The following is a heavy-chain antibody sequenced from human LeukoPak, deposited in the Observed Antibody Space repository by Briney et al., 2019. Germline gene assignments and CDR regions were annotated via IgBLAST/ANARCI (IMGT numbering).Heavy chain of an antibody. CDR2: IIPILGIA. CDR3: ARGLSGITHKIQLWFNGDF. J-gene: IGHJ4*02. V-gene: IGHV1-69*04. D-gene: IGHD5-18*01. CDR1: GGTFSSYA. Sequence: ASVKVSCKASGGTFSSYAISWVRQAPGQGLEWMGRIIPILGIANYAQKFQGRVTITADKSTSPAYMELSSLRSEDTAVYYCARGLSGITHKIQLWFNGDFWGQGTLVTVSS.